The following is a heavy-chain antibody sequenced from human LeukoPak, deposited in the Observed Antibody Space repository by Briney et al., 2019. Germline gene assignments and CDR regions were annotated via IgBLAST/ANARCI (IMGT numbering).Heavy chain of an antibody. CDR2: ISSSSSYI. V-gene: IGHV3-21*01. D-gene: IGHD2-15*01. Sequence: PGGSLRLSCAASGFTFSSYSMNWVRQAPGKGLEWVSSISSSSSYIYYADSVKGRFTISRDNAKNSLYLQMNSLRAEDTAVYYCARGRYCSGGSCYEGWGQGTLVTVSS. CDR1: GFTFSSYS. J-gene: IGHJ4*02. CDR3: ARGRYCSGGSCYEG.